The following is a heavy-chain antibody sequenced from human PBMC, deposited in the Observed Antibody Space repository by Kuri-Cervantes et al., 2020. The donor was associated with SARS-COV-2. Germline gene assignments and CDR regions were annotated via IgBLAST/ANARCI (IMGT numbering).Heavy chain of an antibody. J-gene: IGHJ6*03. CDR3: GSTIAVAGVGVYYHLDV. V-gene: IGHV1-69*05. Sequence: SVKVSCKASGGTLRNYAISWVRQAPGQGLEWMGGIIPMFDSLNYAQKFQGRVTLTTDESMSTAYMELSSLTSEDTAVYYCGSTIAVAGVGVYYHLDVWGKGTTVTVSS. CDR1: GGTLRNYA. D-gene: IGHD6-19*01. CDR2: IIPMFDSL.